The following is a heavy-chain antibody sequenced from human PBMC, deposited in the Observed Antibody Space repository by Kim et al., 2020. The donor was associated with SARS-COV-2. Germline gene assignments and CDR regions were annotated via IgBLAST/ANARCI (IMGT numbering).Heavy chain of an antibody. CDR1: GFTFSSYG. CDR3: ARDRYYYDSSGYSPGIL. J-gene: IGHJ2*01. Sequence: GGSLRLSCAASGFTFSSYGMHWVRQAPGKGLEWVAVISYDGSNKYYADSVKGRFTISRDNSKNTLYLQMNSLRAEDTAVYYCARDRYYYDSSGYSPGILWGRGTLVTVSS. CDR2: ISYDGSNK. D-gene: IGHD3-22*01. V-gene: IGHV3-33*05.